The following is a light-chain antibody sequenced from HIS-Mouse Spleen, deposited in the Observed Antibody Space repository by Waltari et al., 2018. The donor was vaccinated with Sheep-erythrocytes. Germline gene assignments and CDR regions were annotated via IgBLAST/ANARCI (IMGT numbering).Light chain of an antibody. J-gene: IGLJ3*02. Sequence: QSALTQPASVSGSPGQSITISCTGTSSDVGRYNLVSWYQQHPGKAPKLLIYEGSKRPSGVSNRSSGSKSGNTASLTISVLQAEDEADYYCCSYAGSSTPWVFGGGTKLPVL. CDR3: CSYAGSSTPWV. V-gene: IGLV2-23*01. CDR2: EGS. CDR1: SSDVGRYNL.